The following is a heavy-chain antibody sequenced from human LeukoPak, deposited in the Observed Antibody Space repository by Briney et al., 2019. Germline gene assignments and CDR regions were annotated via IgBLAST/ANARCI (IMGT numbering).Heavy chain of an antibody. CDR1: GGTFNSYA. CDR3: ARGCSSTSCYLSAFDI. J-gene: IGHJ3*02. V-gene: IGHV1-69*05. D-gene: IGHD2-2*01. CDR2: IIPIFGTA. Sequence: ASVKVSCKASGGTFNSYAITWVRQAPGQGLEWMGGIIPIFGTANYAQKFQGRVTITTDESTSTAYMELSSLRSEDTAVYYCARGCSSTSCYLSAFDIWGQGTMVTVSS.